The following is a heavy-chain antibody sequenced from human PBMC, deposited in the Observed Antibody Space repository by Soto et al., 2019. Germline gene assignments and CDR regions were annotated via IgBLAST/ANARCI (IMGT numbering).Heavy chain of an antibody. Sequence: QLQLQESGPGLVKPSETLSLTCTVSGGSISSSSYYWGWIRQPPGKGLEWIGSIYYSGSTYYNPSLKSRVTISVDTSKNQFSLKLSSVTAADTAVYYCARHSPEEQWLAVYYYYGMDVWGQGTTVTVSS. CDR1: GGSISSSSYY. CDR3: ARHSPEEQWLAVYYYYGMDV. D-gene: IGHD6-19*01. CDR2: IYYSGST. V-gene: IGHV4-39*01. J-gene: IGHJ6*02.